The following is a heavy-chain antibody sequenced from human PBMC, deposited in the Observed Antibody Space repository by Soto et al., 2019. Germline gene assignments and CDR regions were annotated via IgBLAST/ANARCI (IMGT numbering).Heavy chain of an antibody. J-gene: IGHJ4*02. Sequence: LRLSCAASGFALSGYWMTWVRQAPGKGLEWVASINPDGTLKYYVDSVKGRFTISRDNADNSLFLQMISLRVEDTAVYYCARWESGDWYLGIWGQGTLVTVSS. V-gene: IGHV3-7*03. D-gene: IGHD2-21*02. CDR1: GFALSGYW. CDR2: INPDGTLK. CDR3: ARWESGDWYLGI.